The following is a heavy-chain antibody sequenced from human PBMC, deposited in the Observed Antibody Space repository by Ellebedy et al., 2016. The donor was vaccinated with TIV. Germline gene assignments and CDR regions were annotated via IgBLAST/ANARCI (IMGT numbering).Heavy chain of an antibody. J-gene: IGHJ4*02. CDR3: AKGRGGGSDSSAPRYYFDS. CDR2: ISNTGSRT. CDR1: GFTFSSYA. V-gene: IGHV3-23*01. D-gene: IGHD6-19*01. Sequence: GESLKISCAASGFTFSSYAMSWVRQAPGKGMEWVSTISNTGSRTYYADSVEGRFIISRDNSKKTRYLQMNSLRAEDTAVYYCAKGRGGGSDSSAPRYYFDSWGLGTLVTVSS.